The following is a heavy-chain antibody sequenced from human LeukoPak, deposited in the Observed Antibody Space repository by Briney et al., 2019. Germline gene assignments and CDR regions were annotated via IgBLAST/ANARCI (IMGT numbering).Heavy chain of an antibody. Sequence: ASVKVSCKASGYSFTSHYMHWVRQAPGQGLEWLGLINPSGSSTLYAQKFQGRVTITADESTSTAYMELSSLRSEDTAVYYCARDGSVAGTPGYFQHWGQGTLVTVSS. V-gene: IGHV1-46*01. CDR1: GYSFTSHY. CDR3: ARDGSVAGTPGYFQH. J-gene: IGHJ1*01. CDR2: INPSGSST. D-gene: IGHD6-19*01.